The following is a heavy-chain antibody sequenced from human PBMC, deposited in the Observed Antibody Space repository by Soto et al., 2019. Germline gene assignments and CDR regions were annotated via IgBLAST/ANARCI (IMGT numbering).Heavy chain of an antibody. Sequence: ASVKVSCKASGYTFTSYAMHWVRQATGQGLEWMGWMNPNSGNTGYAQKFQGRVTMTRNTSISTAYMELSSLRSEDTAVYYCAKSSANTRITIFGVVNYGMDVWGQGTTVTVSS. D-gene: IGHD3-3*01. V-gene: IGHV1-8*02. CDR2: MNPNSGNT. CDR1: GYTFTSYA. J-gene: IGHJ6*02. CDR3: AKSSANTRITIFGVVNYGMDV.